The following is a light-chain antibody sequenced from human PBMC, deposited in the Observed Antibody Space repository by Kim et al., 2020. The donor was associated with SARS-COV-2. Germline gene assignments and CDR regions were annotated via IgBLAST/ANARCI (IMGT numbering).Light chain of an antibody. J-gene: IGLJ2*01. CDR1: STDIGGYNL. V-gene: IGLV2-11*01. CDR3: CSYAGTYTLI. CDR2: HVS. Sequence: GHHATRSCPGTSTDIGGYNLMPGYGQYPGETPHPIIFHVSLRPSGVPDRFSGSRSGNTASLTVSGLQPEDEADYYCCSYAGTYTLIFGGGTQLTVL.